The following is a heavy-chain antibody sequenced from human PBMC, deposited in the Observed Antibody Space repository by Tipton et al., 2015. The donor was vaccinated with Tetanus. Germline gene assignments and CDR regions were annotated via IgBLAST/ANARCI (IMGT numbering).Heavy chain of an antibody. CDR1: GYTFTSFG. J-gene: IGHJ4*02. Sequence: QLVQSGAEGKKPGASVKVSCKASGYTFTSFGINWVRQAPGQGLEWMGWINTDKGSTNYAQNLQGRVIMTTDTSTLTAYMELRSLRSDDTAVYYCARGGTIDYWGQGTLVTVSA. CDR2: INTDKGST. CDR3: ARGGTIDY. V-gene: IGHV1-18*01. D-gene: IGHD1-1*01.